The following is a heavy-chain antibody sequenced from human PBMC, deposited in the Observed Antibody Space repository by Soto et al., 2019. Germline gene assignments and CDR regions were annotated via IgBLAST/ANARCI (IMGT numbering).Heavy chain of an antibody. V-gene: IGHV3-33*01. CDR2: IWYDGSNK. Sequence: PGGSLRLSCAASGFTFSSYGMHWVRQAPGKGLEWVAVIWYDGSNKYYADSVKGRFTISRDNSKNTLYLQMNSLRAEDTAVYYCASWSNHPSYFDFWGQGTLVTVSS. CDR3: ASWSNHPSYFDF. J-gene: IGHJ4*02. D-gene: IGHD3-3*01. CDR1: GFTFSSYG.